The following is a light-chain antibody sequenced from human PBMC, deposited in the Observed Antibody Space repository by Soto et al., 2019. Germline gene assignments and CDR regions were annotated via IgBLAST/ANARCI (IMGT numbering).Light chain of an antibody. J-gene: IGKJ3*01. V-gene: IGKV3-20*01. Sequence: EIVLTQSPGTLSLSPGERATLSCRASQSVTSTYLAWYQQKPGQAPRLLIYDASTRATGIPDKFIGSGSGSDFSLTISRLEPEDSAMYYCQHYGKSPRFFTFGPGTKVD. CDR3: QHYGKSPRFFT. CDR2: DAS. CDR1: QSVTSTY.